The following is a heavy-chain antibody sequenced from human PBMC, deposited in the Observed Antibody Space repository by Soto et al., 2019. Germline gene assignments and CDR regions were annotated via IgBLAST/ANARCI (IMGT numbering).Heavy chain of an antibody. D-gene: IGHD2-21*02. V-gene: IGHV1-3*05. J-gene: IGHJ4*02. CDR3: ARSIVVVTALDY. CDR2: INAGNGNT. CDR1: GYTFTSYA. Sequence: QVQLVQSGAEEKKPGASVKVSCKASGYTFTSYAMHWVRQAPGQRLEWMGWINAGNGNTKYSQKLQGRVTITRDTSASTAYMELSSLRSVDTAVYYCARSIVVVTALDYWGQGTLVTVSS.